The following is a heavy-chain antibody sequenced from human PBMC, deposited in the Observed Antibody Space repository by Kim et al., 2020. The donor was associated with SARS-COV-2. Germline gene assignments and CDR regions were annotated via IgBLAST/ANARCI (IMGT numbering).Heavy chain of an antibody. CDR2: IYYSGST. V-gene: IGHV4-31*03. Sequence: SETLSLTCTVSGGSISSGGYYWSWIRQHPGKGLEWIGYIYYSGSTYYNPSLKSRVTISVDTSKNQFSLKLSSVTAADTAVYYCARGSSWGNWFDPWGQGTLVTVSS. J-gene: IGHJ5*02. CDR1: GGSISSGGYY. CDR3: ARGSSWGNWFDP. D-gene: IGHD6-13*01.